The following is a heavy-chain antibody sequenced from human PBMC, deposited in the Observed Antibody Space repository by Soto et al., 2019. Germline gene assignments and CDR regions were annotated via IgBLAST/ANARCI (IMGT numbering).Heavy chain of an antibody. CDR1: GFSLNTTGVG. J-gene: IGHJ3*02. V-gene: IGHV2-5*02. Sequence: SGPTLVNPTQTLTLTCTFSGFSLNTTGVGVGWIRQPPGKALEWLVLIYWDDDKRYRPSLKSRLTITKDNSKNQVVLTMTNMDPVDTATYYCVHRNILTGSPNPFAICGQGTMVTVSS. D-gene: IGHD3-9*01. CDR3: VHRNILTGSPNPFAI. CDR2: IYWDDDK.